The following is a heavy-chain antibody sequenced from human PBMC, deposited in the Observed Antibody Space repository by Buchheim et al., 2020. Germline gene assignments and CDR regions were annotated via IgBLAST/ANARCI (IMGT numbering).Heavy chain of an antibody. V-gene: IGHV1-8*01. J-gene: IGHJ6*02. D-gene: IGHD6-19*01. CDR2: MNPNSGNT. Sequence: QVQLVQSGAEVKKPGASVKVSCKASGYTFTSYDINWVRQATGQGLEWMGWMNPNSGNTGYAQKVQGRVTMTRNTSISTAYMELSSLRSEDTAVYYCALLTIAVAGTTAYYYGMDVWGQGTT. CDR3: ALLTIAVAGTTAYYYGMDV. CDR1: GYTFTSYD.